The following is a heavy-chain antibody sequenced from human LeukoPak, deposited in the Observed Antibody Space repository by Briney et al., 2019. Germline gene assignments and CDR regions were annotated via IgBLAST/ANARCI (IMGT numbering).Heavy chain of an antibody. CDR1: GYTFTGYY. CDR3: ATQRGSYLWGTDFDY. Sequence: ASVTVSCKASGYTFTGYYMHWVRQAPGQGLEWMGWINPNSGGTNYAQKFQGRVTMTRDTSISTAYMDLSRLRSDDTAVYYCATQRGSYLWGTDFDYWGQGTLVTVSS. V-gene: IGHV1-2*02. J-gene: IGHJ4*02. CDR2: INPNSGGT. D-gene: IGHD3-16*01.